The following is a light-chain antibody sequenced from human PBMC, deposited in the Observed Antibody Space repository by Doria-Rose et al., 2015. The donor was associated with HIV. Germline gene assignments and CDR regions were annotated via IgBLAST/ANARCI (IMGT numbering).Light chain of an antibody. J-gene: IGKJ1*01. Sequence: TQSPGTLSLSPGERATLSCRASQSFSSTYLAWYQQKPGQAPSLLIYDGSTRATGIPDRFSASGSGTDFTLTINRLEPEDSALYYCHQYGTSWTFGQGTKVQI. CDR3: HQYGTSWT. CDR2: DGS. V-gene: IGKV3-20*01. CDR1: QSFSSTY.